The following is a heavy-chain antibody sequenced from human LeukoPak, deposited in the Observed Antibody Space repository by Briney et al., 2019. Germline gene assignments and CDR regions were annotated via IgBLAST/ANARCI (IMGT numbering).Heavy chain of an antibody. CDR3: ARGRYDSSGYYIYDAFDI. V-gene: IGHV3-53*01. CDR2: IYSGGSI. Sequence: GGSLRLSCAASGFTVSSIYMSWVRQAPGKGLEWVSVIYSGGSIYYADSVKGRFTISRDNSKNTLYLQMNSLRAEDTAVYYCARGRYDSSGYYIYDAFDIWGQGTMVIVSS. D-gene: IGHD3-22*01. J-gene: IGHJ3*02. CDR1: GFTVSSIY.